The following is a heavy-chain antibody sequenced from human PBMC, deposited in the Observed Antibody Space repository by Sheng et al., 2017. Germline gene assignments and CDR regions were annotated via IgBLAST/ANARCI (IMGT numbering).Heavy chain of an antibody. CDR3: ARGFRTFGGVIEYYYYYMDV. CDR2: IIPIFGTA. V-gene: IGHV1-69*13. Sequence: QVQLVQSGAEVKKPGSSVKVSCKASGGTFSSYAISWVRQAPGQGLEWMGGIIPIFGTANYAQKFQGRVTITADESTSTAYMELSSLRSEDTAVYYCARGFRTFGGVIEYYYYYMDVWGQGTTVTVSS. D-gene: IGHD3-16*02. CDR1: GGTFSSYA. J-gene: IGHJ6*03.